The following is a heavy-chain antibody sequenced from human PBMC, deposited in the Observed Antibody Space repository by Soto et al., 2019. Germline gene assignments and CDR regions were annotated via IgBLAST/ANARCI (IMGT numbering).Heavy chain of an antibody. Sequence: EVQLLESGGGLVQPGGSLSLSCAASGFTFSSYAMSWVRQAPGKGLEWVSAISGSGGSTYYADSVKGRFTISRDNSKNTLYLQMNSLRAEDTAVYYCAKDLIPFGGVIVNFYFDYWGQGTLVTVSS. V-gene: IGHV3-23*01. J-gene: IGHJ4*02. CDR3: AKDLIPFGGVIVNFYFDY. CDR2: ISGSGGST. CDR1: GFTFSSYA. D-gene: IGHD3-16*02.